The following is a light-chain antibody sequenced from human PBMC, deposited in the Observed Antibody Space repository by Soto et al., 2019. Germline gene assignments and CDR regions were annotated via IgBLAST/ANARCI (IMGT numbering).Light chain of an antibody. CDR2: EVS. CDR3: CSHPLG. V-gene: IGLV2-23*02. J-gene: IGLJ3*02. Sequence: QSALTQPASVSGSPGQSITISCTGTSSDVGSYNLVSWYQQHPGKAPKLMIYEVSKRPSGVSNRFSGSKSGNTASLTISGLQAEDEADYYCCSHPLGFGGGTKVTVL. CDR1: SSDVGSYNL.